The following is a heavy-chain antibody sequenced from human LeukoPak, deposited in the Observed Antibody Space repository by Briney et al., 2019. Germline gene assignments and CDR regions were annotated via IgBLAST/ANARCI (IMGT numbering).Heavy chain of an antibody. J-gene: IGHJ5*02. V-gene: IGHV3-30*18. CDR2: ISYDGSNK. CDR1: GFTFSNYG. CDR3: AKSGPNYFDSSSDWFDP. Sequence: PGGSLRLSCAASGFTFSNYGMHWVRQAPGKGLEWVAVISYDGSNKYYAHSVRGRFIVSRDNSKNTLDLDMNSLRAEDTAVYYCAKSGPNYFDSSSDWFDPWGQGTLVTVSS. D-gene: IGHD3-22*01.